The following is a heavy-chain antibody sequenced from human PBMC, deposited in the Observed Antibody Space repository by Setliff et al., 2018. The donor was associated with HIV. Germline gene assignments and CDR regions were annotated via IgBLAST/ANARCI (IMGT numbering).Heavy chain of an antibody. CDR3: ASPNLDYGDYVWLVWLH. V-gene: IGHV3-23*01. CDR1: GFAFDNYC. D-gene: IGHD4-17*01. Sequence: GSLRLSCAASGFAFDNYCMTWVRQAPGKGLEWVSGIGGSTGTTYYADSVKGRFTISRENAGNSLYLQMNSLRVGDTAVYYCASPNLDYGDYVWLVWLHWGQGTLVTVSS. CDR2: IGGSTGTT. J-gene: IGHJ4*02.